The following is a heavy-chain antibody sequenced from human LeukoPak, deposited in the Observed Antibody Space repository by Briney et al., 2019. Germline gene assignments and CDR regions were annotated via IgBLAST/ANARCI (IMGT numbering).Heavy chain of an antibody. V-gene: IGHV4-39*01. CDR2: IYYSGST. CDR3: AAKGYYDSSGYHDY. J-gene: IGHJ4*02. CDR1: GGSISSSSYY. Sequence: SETLSLTCTVSGGSISSSSYYWGWIRQPPGKGLEWIGSIYYSGSTYYNPSLKSRVTISVDTSKNQFSLKLSSVTAADTAVYYCAAKGYYDSSGYHDYWGQGTPVTVSS. D-gene: IGHD3-22*01.